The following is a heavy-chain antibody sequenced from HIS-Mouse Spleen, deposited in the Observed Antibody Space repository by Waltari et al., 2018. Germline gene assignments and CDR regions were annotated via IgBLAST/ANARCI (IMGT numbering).Heavy chain of an antibody. CDR2: RNPNSGNT. CDR1: GYTFTSYA. CDR3: ARWYYYDSSGYYYYYYGMDV. J-gene: IGHJ6*02. Sequence: QVQLVQSGAEVKKPGASVKVSCKASGYTFTSYALPWVRQATGQGLEWMGWRNPNSGNTGYAQKFQGRVTMTRNTSISTAYMELSSLRSEDTAVYYCARWYYYDSSGYYYYYYGMDVWGQGTTVTVSS. D-gene: IGHD3-22*01. V-gene: IGHV1-8*01.